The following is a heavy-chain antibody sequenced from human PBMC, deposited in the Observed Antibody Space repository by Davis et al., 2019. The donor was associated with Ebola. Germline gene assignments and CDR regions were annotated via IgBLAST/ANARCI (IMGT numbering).Heavy chain of an antibody. CDR1: GFTFTSYA. Sequence: AASVKVSCKASGFTFTSYAMQWVRQALGQRLEWIGWIVVGSGNTNYAQKFQERVTITRDMSTSTAYMELSSLRSEDTAVYYCARRVGARSGFDYWGRGTLVTVSS. D-gene: IGHD1-26*01. V-gene: IGHV1-58*02. CDR2: IVVGSGNT. CDR3: ARRVGARSGFDY. J-gene: IGHJ4*02.